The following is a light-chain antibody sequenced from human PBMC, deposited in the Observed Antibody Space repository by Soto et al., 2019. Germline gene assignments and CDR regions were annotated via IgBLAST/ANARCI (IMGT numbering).Light chain of an antibody. J-gene: IGLJ1*01. CDR1: SSDVGLYNL. Sequence: QSALAQPASVSGSLGQSITISCTGTSSDVGLYNLVSWYQHHPGKAPKFILYDGTKRPSGISNRFSGSKSGNTASLTISGLQAEDEAYYYCCSYAGSSFYVFGGGTKVTVL. V-gene: IGLV2-23*01. CDR2: DGT. CDR3: CSYAGSSFYV.